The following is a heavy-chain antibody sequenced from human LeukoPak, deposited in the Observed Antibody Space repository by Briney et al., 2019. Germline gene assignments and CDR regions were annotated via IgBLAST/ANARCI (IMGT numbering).Heavy chain of an antibody. V-gene: IGHV3-30*04. CDR3: TRDPILGAPDYFDY. J-gene: IGHJ4*02. Sequence: GGSLRLSCAASGFTFSNYVTDWVRQAPGKGLEWVAVTSTDENLEFYAYSVKGRFTISRDNSKNTLYLQMNSLRAEDTAVYYCTRDPILGAPDYFDYWGQGTLVTVSS. CDR2: TSTDENLE. CDR1: GFTFSNYV. D-gene: IGHD1-26*01.